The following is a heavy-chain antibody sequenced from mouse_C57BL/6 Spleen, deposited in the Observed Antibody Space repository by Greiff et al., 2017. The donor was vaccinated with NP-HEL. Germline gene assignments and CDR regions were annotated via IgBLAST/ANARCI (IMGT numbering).Heavy chain of an antibody. CDR2: IHPNSGST. CDR1: GYTFTSYW. J-gene: IGHJ4*01. Sequence: VQLQQSGAELVKPGASVKLSCKASGYTFTSYWMHWVKQRPGQGLEWIGMIHPNSGSTNYNEKFKSKATLTVDKSSSTAYRQLSSLTSEDSAVYYCARSDGYYGAMDYWGQGTSVTVSS. V-gene: IGHV1-64*01. D-gene: IGHD2-3*01. CDR3: ARSDGYYGAMDY.